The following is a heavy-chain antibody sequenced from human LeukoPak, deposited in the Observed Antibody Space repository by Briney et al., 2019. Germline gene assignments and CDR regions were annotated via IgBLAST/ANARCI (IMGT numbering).Heavy chain of an antibody. V-gene: IGHV1-69*04. CDR1: GGTFSSYA. J-gene: IGHJ4*02. D-gene: IGHD3-10*01. CDR3: ASTMVRGVIRFDY. CDR2: IIPILGIA. Sequence: SVKVSCKASGGTFSSYAISWVRQAPGQGLEWMGRIIPILGIANYAQKFQGRVTITADKSTSTAYMELSSLRSEDTAVYYCASTMVRGVIRFDYWGQGTLVTVSS.